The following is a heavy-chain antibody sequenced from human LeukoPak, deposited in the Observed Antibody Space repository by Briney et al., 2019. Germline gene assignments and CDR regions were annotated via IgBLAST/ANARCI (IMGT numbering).Heavy chain of an antibody. CDR2: ISGSGGTT. CDR1: RFTFSSYA. V-gene: IGHV3-23*01. D-gene: IGHD3-22*01. CDR3: AKNPRGYYYDSSGYIH. Sequence: PGGSLRLSCAASRFTFSSYAMSWVRQAPGKGLEWVSAISGSGGTTYYADSVKGRFTISRDNSKNTLYLQMNSLRAEDTAVYYCAKNPRGYYYDSSGYIHWGQGTLVTVSS. J-gene: IGHJ4*02.